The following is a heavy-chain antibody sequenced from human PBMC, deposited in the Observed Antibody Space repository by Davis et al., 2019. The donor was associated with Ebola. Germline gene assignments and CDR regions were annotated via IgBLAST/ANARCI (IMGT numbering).Heavy chain of an antibody. CDR1: GFTFSSYA. V-gene: IGHV3-30-3*01. J-gene: IGHJ6*02. Sequence: LSLTSAASGFTFSSYAMHWVRQAPGKGLEWVAVISYDGNNKYYADSVNGRFTISRDNSKNTLYLQMNSLRAEDTAVYYCARVSEYYGMDVWGQGTTVTVSS. D-gene: IGHD4-23*01. CDR2: ISYDGNNK. CDR3: ARVSEYYGMDV.